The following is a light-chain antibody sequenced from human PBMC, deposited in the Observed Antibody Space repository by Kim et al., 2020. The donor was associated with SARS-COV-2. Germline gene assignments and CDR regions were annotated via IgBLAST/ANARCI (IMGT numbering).Light chain of an antibody. Sequence: SQSPGQTAPGTCSGEELGKKYASWSQQNRGQSPVLVMYQDNKRPSGIPERFSGSNSGITATLTISGAQAMDEADYYCQAWDTSTVVLGGGTKVTVL. V-gene: IGLV3-1*01. CDR1: ELGKKY. J-gene: IGLJ3*02. CDR3: QAWDTSTVV. CDR2: QDN.